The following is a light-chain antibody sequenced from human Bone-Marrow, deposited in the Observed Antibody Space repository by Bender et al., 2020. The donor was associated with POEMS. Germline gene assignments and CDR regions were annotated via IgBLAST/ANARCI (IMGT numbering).Light chain of an antibody. V-gene: IGLV3-1*01. CDR2: QDT. Sequence: SYEVPQPPSVSVSPGQTASITCSGDDLGDKYVAWYQQKPGQSPVLVIYQDTKRPSGIPERFSGSNSGNTATLTISGTQAMDEADYYCQAWDTYSVIFSGGTKLTIL. J-gene: IGLJ2*01. CDR3: QAWDTYSVI. CDR1: DLGDKY.